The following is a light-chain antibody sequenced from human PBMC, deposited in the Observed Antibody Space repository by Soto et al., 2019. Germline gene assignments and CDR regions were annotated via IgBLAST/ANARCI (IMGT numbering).Light chain of an antibody. CDR2: GAS. Sequence: IVMTQSPATLSVSPWERAILSCRASQSVSSNLAWYQQKPGQAPRLLIYGASTRATGIPARFSGSGSGTDFTLTISRLEPEDFAVYYCQQYGSSGTFGQGTKVDIK. J-gene: IGKJ1*01. V-gene: IGKV3-15*01. CDR3: QQYGSSGT. CDR1: QSVSSN.